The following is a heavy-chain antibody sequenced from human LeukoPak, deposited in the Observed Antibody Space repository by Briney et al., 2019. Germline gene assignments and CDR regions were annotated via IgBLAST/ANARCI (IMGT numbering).Heavy chain of an antibody. V-gene: IGHV4-59*08. CDR2: IYYSGST. CDR3: ARSEFYYYYGMDV. CDR1: GGSISTYY. Sequence: SETLSLICSVSGGSISTYYWSWIRQPPGKGLGWIGYIYYSGSTNYNPSLKSRVTISLDTSKNRFSLKLSSVTAADTAVYYCARSEFYYYYGMDVWGQGTTVTVSS. J-gene: IGHJ6*02.